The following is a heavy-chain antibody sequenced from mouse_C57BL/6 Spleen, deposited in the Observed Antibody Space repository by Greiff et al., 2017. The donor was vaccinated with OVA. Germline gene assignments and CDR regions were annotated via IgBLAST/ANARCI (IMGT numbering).Heavy chain of an antibody. CDR2: INPSSGYT. Sequence: VQLKESGAELVKPGASVKLSCKASGYTFTSYWMHWVKQRPGQGLEWIGYINPSSGYTKYNQKFKDKATLTADKSSSTAYMQLSSLTYEDSAVYYCAREDDGNYPDVWGTGTTVTVSS. CDR1: GYTFTSYW. J-gene: IGHJ1*03. D-gene: IGHD2-3*01. CDR3: AREDDGNYPDV. V-gene: IGHV1-7*01.